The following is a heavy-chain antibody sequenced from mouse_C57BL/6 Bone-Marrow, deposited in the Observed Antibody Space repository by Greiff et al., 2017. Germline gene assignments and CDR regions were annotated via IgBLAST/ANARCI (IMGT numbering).Heavy chain of an antibody. CDR2: IDPENGDT. CDR1: GFNIKDDY. CDR3: TTYGYYPWCAY. V-gene: IGHV14-4*01. Sequence: EVQLQQSGAELVRPGASVKLSCTASGFNIKDDYMHWVKQRPEQGLEWIGWIDPENGDTEYASKFQGKATITADTSSNTAYLQLSSLTSEDTAVYYGTTYGYYPWCAYWGQGTLVTVSA. D-gene: IGHD2-3*01. J-gene: IGHJ3*01.